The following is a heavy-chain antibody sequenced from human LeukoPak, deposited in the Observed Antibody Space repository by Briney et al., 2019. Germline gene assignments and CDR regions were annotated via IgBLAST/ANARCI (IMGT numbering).Heavy chain of an antibody. CDR2: ISYDGSNK. V-gene: IGHV3-30*04. J-gene: IGHJ4*02. D-gene: IGHD3-10*01. CDR1: GFTFSSYA. Sequence: GSLRLSCAASGFTFSSYAMHWVRQAPGKGLEWVAVISYDGSNKYYADSVEGRFTISRDNSKNTLYLQMNSLGAKDTAVYYCARESSITKVRGGDYFDYWGQGTLVTVSS. CDR3: ARESSITKVRGGDYFDY.